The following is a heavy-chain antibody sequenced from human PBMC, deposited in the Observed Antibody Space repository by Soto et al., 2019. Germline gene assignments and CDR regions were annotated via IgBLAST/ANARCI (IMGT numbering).Heavy chain of an antibody. CDR2: VNAYNGNT. D-gene: IGHD6-19*01. Sequence: CKTSAYTVTIYSTGWVRQAPGQGLEWMGWVNAYNGNTNYAQKFQGRVTMTTDTSTSTAYMELRSLRSDDTAVYYCAREAVSGRTGFDYWGQGTLVTVSS. J-gene: IGHJ4*02. CDR3: AREAVSGRTGFDY. CDR1: AYTVTIYS. V-gene: IGHV1-18*01.